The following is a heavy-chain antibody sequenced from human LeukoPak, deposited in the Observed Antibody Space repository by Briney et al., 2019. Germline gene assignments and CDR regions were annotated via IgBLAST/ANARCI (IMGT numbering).Heavy chain of an antibody. CDR1: GYTFTSYD. CDR3: ARDPGYSSGWFYYYYGMDV. D-gene: IGHD6-19*01. V-gene: IGHV1-18*01. CDR2: ISAYNGNT. Sequence: ASVKVSCKASGYTFTSYDINWVRQATGQGLEWMGWISAYNGNTNYAQKLQGRVTMTTDTSTSTAYMELRSLRSDDTAVYYCARDPGYSSGWFYYYYGMDVWGQGTTVTVSS. J-gene: IGHJ6*02.